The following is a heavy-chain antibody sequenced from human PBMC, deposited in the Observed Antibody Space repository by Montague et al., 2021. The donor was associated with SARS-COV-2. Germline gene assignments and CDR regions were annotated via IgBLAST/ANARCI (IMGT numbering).Heavy chain of an antibody. V-gene: IGHV4-39*01. CDR1: GGSISSSSYY. Sequence: SETLSLTCTVSGGSISSSSYYWGWIRQPPGKGLEWIGSMYYSGSTYYNPSLKSRVTISVDMSKNHFSLRLSSVTAADTAVYYCATGLRFLEWLLLSWFDPWGQGTLVTVSS. CDR3: ATGLRFLEWLLLSWFDP. J-gene: IGHJ5*02. CDR2: MYYSGST. D-gene: IGHD3-3*01.